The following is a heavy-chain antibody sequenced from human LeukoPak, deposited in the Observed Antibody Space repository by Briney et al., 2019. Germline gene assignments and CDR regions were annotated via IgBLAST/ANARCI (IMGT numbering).Heavy chain of an antibody. V-gene: IGHV1-2*02. CDR1: GYTLTRYY. CDR2: INPNSGGT. Sequence: ASVNVSRKSSGYTLTRYYMHWVRQAPGQGLEWMGLINPNSGGTNHPQKLQGRVTMTRDTSISTAYMEPSRLRSDDTAVYYCARREIIVGATTGDVDYWGQGTLVTVSS. D-gene: IGHD1-26*01. J-gene: IGHJ4*02. CDR3: ARREIIVGATTGDVDY.